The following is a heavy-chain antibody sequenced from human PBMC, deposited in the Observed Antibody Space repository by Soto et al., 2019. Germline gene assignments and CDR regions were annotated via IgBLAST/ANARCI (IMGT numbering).Heavy chain of an antibody. Sequence: EVQLVESGGGLVKPGGSLRLSCAASGFTFSSYSMNWVRQAPGKGLEWVSSISSSSSYIYYADSVKGRFTISRDNAKNSLYLQMSSLRAEDTAVYYCARAPLEWGDPGVYWYFDRWGRGTLVTVSS. CDR3: ARAPLEWGDPGVYWYFDR. CDR2: ISSSSSYI. D-gene: IGHD1-26*01. V-gene: IGHV3-21*01. CDR1: GFTFSSYS. J-gene: IGHJ2*01.